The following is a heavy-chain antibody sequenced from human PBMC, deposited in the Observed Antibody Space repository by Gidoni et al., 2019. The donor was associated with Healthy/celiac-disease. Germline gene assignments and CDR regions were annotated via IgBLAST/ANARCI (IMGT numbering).Heavy chain of an antibody. CDR3: ARDRYYDSSGSQGMDV. CDR2: IYHSGST. CDR1: RTGDYY. V-gene: IGHV4-30-4*01. Sequence: RTGDYYWSLIRQPPGKGLEWIGYIYHSGSTYSNPSLKSRVTISVDTSKNQFSLKLSSVTAADTAVYYCARDRYYDSSGSQGMDVWGQGTTVTVSS. D-gene: IGHD3-22*01. J-gene: IGHJ6*02.